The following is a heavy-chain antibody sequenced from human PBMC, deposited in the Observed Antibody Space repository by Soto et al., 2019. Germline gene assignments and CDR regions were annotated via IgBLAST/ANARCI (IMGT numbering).Heavy chain of an antibody. CDR2: IYTSGST. CDR3: ARDDDYVWGSYRPPYYYYYGMDV. D-gene: IGHD3-16*02. J-gene: IGHJ6*02. V-gene: IGHV4-4*07. CDR1: GGSISSYY. Sequence: SETLSLTXTVSGGSISSYYWSWIRQPAGKGLEWIGRIYTSGSTNYNPSLKSRVTMSVDTSKNQFSLKLNSVTAADTAVYYCARDDDYVWGSYRPPYYYYYGMDVWGQGTTVTVSS.